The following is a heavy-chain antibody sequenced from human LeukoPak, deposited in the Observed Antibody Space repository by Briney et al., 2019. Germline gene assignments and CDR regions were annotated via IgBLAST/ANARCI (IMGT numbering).Heavy chain of an antibody. Sequence: QAGGSLRLSCAAPGFTFSGSAMHWVRQASGKGLEWVGRIRSKANSYATAYAASVKGRFTISRDDSKNTAYLQMNSLKTEDTAVYYCYTYYYGSGSYNPPFYFDYWGQGTLVTVSS. D-gene: IGHD3-10*01. CDR2: IRSKANSYAT. V-gene: IGHV3-73*01. J-gene: IGHJ4*02. CDR3: YTYYYGSGSYNPPFYFDY. CDR1: GFTFSGSA.